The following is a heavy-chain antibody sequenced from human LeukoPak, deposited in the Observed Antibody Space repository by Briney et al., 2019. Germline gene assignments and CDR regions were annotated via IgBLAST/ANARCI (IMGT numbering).Heavy chain of an antibody. V-gene: IGHV4-34*01. CDR1: GGSFSGYY. CDR3: ARNGAFGARECFDY. Sequence: SETLSLTCAVYGGSFSGYYWSWIRQPPGKGLEWIGEINHSGSTNYNPSLKSRVTISVDTSKNQFSLKLSSVTAADTAVYYCARNGAFGARECFDYWGQGTLVTVSS. D-gene: IGHD3-3*01. J-gene: IGHJ4*02. CDR2: INHSGST.